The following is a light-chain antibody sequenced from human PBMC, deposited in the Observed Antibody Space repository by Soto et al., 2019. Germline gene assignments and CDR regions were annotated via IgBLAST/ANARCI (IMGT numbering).Light chain of an antibody. V-gene: IGKV1-5*03. CDR1: QSISGW. J-gene: IGKJ1*01. Sequence: DIQMTQSPSTLSASAGDRVTITCRASQSISGWLAWYQQKPGKAPKLLIYKASSLESGVPSRFSGSGSGTEFTLTISSLQPDDFATYYCEQYNSYSWTFGQGTMVEIK. CDR3: EQYNSYSWT. CDR2: KAS.